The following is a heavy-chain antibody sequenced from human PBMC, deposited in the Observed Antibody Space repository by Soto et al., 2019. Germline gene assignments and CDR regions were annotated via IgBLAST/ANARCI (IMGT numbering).Heavy chain of an antibody. CDR3: ARDCTSTTCRLYYYGLDV. J-gene: IGHJ6*02. CDR2: IDHSGTT. CDR1: GGSISSGYF. Sequence: PSETLSLTCTVSGGSISSGYFWGWIRQPPGKGLEWIGNIDHSGTTYYNPSLKSRITISVDTSKNQFSLKLNSVTAADTAVYFCARDCTSTTCRLYYYGLDVWGRGTTVTVSS. V-gene: IGHV4-38-2*02. D-gene: IGHD2-2*01.